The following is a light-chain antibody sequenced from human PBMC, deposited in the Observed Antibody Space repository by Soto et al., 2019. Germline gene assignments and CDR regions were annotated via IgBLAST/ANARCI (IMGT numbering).Light chain of an antibody. CDR3: TSYTTSTTVL. CDR1: SSDVGSYDY. V-gene: IGLV2-14*03. CDR2: EVR. J-gene: IGLJ2*01. Sequence: QAASVSGSPGQSITISCTGSSSDVGSYDYVSWYQQHTGKAPKLIIYEVRSRPSGISNRFSGSKSGNTASLTISGLQTEDEADYYCTSYTTSTTVLFGGGTKLTVL.